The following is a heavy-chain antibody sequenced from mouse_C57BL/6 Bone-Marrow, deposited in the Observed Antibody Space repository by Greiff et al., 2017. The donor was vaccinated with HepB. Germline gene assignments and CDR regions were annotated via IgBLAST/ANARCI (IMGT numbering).Heavy chain of an antibody. CDR1: GYTFTDYE. Sequence: VQLQQSGAELVRPGASVTLSCKASGYTFTDYEMHWVQQTPVHGLEWIGAIDPETGGTAYNQKFKGKAILTADKSSSTAYMELRSLTAEDSAVYYGTREAGFDYWGQGTTLTVSS. V-gene: IGHV1-15*01. CDR3: TREAGFDY. J-gene: IGHJ2*01. CDR2: IDPETGGT.